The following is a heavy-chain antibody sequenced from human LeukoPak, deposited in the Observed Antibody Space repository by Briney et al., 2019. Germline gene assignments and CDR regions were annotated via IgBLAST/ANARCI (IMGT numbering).Heavy chain of an antibody. J-gene: IGHJ4*02. D-gene: IGHD6-19*01. CDR1: GFTFGDYL. Sequence: GGSLRLSCTASGFTFGDYLMSWFRQAPGKGLEWIGFISGGTTEYAASVKGRFTISRDDSTGIAYLQMNSLTTEDTAVYYCSRGSGWLSVYWGQGTLVTVSS. V-gene: IGHV3-49*03. CDR3: SRGSGWLSVY. CDR2: ISGGTT.